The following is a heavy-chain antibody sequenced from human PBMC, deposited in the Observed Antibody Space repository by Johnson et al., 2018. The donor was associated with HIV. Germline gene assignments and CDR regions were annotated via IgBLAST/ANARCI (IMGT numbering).Heavy chain of an antibody. CDR2: IGYSASDT. V-gene: IGHV3-21*01. J-gene: IGHJ3*02. CDR1: GFTFSSYG. D-gene: IGHD6-13*01. CDR3: GRDRGGIAEQSGAFDI. Sequence: VQLVESGGALVQPGGSLRLSCAGSGFTFSSYGMHWVRQAPGKGLEWVSSIGYSASDTYYADSVKGRFTISRDNSKNSLYLQMNSLRAEDTAVYYCGRDRGGIAEQSGAFDIWGQGTMVTVSS.